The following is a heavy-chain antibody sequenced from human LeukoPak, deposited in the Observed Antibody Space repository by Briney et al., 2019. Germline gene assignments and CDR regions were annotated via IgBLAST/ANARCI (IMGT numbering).Heavy chain of an antibody. CDR1: GFTFSTYW. CDR2: INQDGSEK. Sequence: VPPGGSLSLSCAASGFTFSTYWMTWVRQAPGKGLEWVAYINQDGSEKYYVDSVKGRFSISRDDAKKSLYLQMNSLRAEDTAVYYCGRDMDVWGQGTTVTVSS. J-gene: IGHJ6*02. V-gene: IGHV3-7*03. CDR3: GRDMDV.